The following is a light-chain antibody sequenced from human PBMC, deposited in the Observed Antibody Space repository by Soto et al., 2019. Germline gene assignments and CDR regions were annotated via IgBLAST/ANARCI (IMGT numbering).Light chain of an antibody. CDR2: RNN. CDR3: SSYAASNNFRV. Sequence: QSVLTQPPSASGTPGQRVTISCSGSSSNIGSNYVYWYQQLPGTAPKLLIYRNNQRPSGVPDRFSGSKSGTSASLAISGLRSEDEADYYCSSYAASNNFRVFGTGTKVTVL. V-gene: IGLV1-47*01. J-gene: IGLJ1*01. CDR1: SSNIGSNY.